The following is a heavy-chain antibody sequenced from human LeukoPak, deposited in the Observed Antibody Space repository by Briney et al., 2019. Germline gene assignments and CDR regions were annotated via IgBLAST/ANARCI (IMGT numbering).Heavy chain of an antibody. D-gene: IGHD6-6*01. J-gene: IGHJ4*02. Sequence: GGSLRLSCAASGFSFGNYWMSWVRQAPGKGLEWVANINQDGGTKYYADSVRGRFTVSRDNARDSLFLDMNSLGAEDTAVYYCARDSLLSGTSSDCWGQGTLVTVSS. CDR2: INQDGGTK. CDR1: GFSFGNYW. V-gene: IGHV3-7*01. CDR3: ARDSLLSGTSSDC.